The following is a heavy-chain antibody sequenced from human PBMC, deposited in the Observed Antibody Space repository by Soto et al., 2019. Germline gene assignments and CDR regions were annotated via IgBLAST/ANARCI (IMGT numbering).Heavy chain of an antibody. J-gene: IGHJ4*02. CDR1: DDSINSDKYY. D-gene: IGHD5-12*01. Sequence: QLQLQESGPGLVKPSETLSLTCSVSDDSINSDKYYWGWIRQPPGKGLEWIGSIYYRGNAYYNPSLQTRVTISLDKYKSQCSLKLNSVTAADSAVYFCARLEGLATISYYFDFWGPGALVTVSS. CDR3: ARLEGLATISYYFDF. V-gene: IGHV4-39*01. CDR2: IYYRGNA.